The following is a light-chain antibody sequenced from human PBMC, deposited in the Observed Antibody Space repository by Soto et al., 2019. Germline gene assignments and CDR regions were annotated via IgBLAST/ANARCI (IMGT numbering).Light chain of an antibody. CDR3: QQSYSTPRT. V-gene: IGKV1-39*01. J-gene: IGKJ1*01. CDR1: QSISNY. Sequence: DIQMTQSPSSLYASVGDKVTITCRASQSISNYLNWYQQKPGKAPKLLMFAASSLQSGVPSRFSGGGSGTDFTLTISSLQPEDFATYYCQQSYSTPRTFGQGTKVEIK. CDR2: AAS.